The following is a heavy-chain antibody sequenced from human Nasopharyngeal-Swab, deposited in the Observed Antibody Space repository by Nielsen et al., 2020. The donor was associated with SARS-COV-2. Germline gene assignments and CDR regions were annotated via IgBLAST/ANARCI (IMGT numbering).Heavy chain of an antibody. Sequence: GESLKISCAASGFTFSSYAMSWVRQAPGKGLEWVSAISGSGGSTYYADSVKGRFTISRDNSKNTLYLQMNSLRAEDTAVYYCATVRSGTYPTGAFDIWGQGTMVTVSS. D-gene: IGHD1-26*01. V-gene: IGHV3-23*01. CDR3: ATVRSGTYPTGAFDI. J-gene: IGHJ3*02. CDR1: GFTFSSYA. CDR2: ISGSGGST.